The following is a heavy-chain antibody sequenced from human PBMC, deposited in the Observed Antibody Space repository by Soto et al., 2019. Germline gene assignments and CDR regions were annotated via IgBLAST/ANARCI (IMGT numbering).Heavy chain of an antibody. J-gene: IGHJ6*02. CDR2: ISGSGGST. D-gene: IGHD6-6*01. Sequence: GGSLRLSCAASGFTFSSYAMSWVRQAPGKGLEWVSAISGSGGSTYYADSVKGRFTISRDNSKNTLYLQMNSLRAEDTAVYYCAKIYRGSDSSSRQDSYYGMDVWGQGTTVTVSS. CDR3: AKIYRGSDSSSRQDSYYGMDV. CDR1: GFTFSSYA. V-gene: IGHV3-23*01.